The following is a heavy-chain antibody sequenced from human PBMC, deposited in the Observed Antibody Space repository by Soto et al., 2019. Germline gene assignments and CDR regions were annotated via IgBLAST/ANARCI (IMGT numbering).Heavy chain of an antibody. D-gene: IGHD3-3*01. CDR1: AYSISSGYY. J-gene: IGHJ4*02. CDR2: IYHSGST. V-gene: IGHV4-38-2*01. CDR3: ARYDFWRGVELGGGYYFDY. Sequence: PSETLSLTCAVSAYSISSGYYWGWIRQPPGKGLEWIGSIYHSGSTYYNPSLKSRVTISVDTSKNQFSLKLSSVTAADTAVYYCARYDFWRGVELGGGYYFDYWGQGTLVTVSS.